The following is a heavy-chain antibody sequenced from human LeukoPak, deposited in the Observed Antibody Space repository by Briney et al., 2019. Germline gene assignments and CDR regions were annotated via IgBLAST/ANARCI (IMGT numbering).Heavy chain of an antibody. Sequence: SETLSLTCAVYGGSFSGYYWSWIRQPPGKGLEWIGEINHSGSTNYNPSLKSRVTISVDTSKNQSSLKLSSVTAADTAVYYRAREAPVKYYYGSGSYLPGYYMDVWGKGTTVTVSS. J-gene: IGHJ6*03. CDR2: INHSGST. CDR1: GGSFSGYY. D-gene: IGHD3-10*01. CDR3: AREAPVKYYYGSGSYLPGYYMDV. V-gene: IGHV4-34*01.